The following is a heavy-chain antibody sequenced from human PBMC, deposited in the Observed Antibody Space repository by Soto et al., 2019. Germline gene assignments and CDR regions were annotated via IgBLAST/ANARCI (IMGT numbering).Heavy chain of an antibody. Sequence: QVQLVESGGGVVQPGRSLRLSCAASGFTFSSYGMHWVRQAPGKGLEWVAVIWYDGSNKYYADSVKGRFTISRDNSKNTLYLQMNILRAEDTAVYYCARDLNSYGDYVPTWFDYWGQGTLVTVSS. CDR1: GFTFSSYG. D-gene: IGHD4-17*01. CDR3: ARDLNSYGDYVPTWFDY. V-gene: IGHV3-33*01. CDR2: IWYDGSNK. J-gene: IGHJ4*02.